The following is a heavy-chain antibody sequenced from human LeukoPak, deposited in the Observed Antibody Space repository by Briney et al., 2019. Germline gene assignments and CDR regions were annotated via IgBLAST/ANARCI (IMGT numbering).Heavy chain of an antibody. CDR1: GYTFTAYY. CDR3: ARDIRGEYYFDY. D-gene: IGHD7-27*01. Sequence: ASVKVSCKASGYTFTAYYLSWVRQAPGQGLEWMGRLNPNSGDSNYAQKFQGRVTMTRDTSISTAYMELSRLRSDDTAVYYCARDIRGEYYFDYWGQGTLVIVSS. CDR2: LNPNSGDS. J-gene: IGHJ4*02. V-gene: IGHV1-2*06.